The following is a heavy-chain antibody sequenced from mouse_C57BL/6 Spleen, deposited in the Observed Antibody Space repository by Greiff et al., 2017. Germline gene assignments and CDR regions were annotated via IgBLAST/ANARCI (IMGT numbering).Heavy chain of an antibody. V-gene: IGHV1-18*01. CDR1: GYTFTDYN. J-gene: IGHJ4*01. D-gene: IGHD1-1*02. CDR3: ARKGYGGDDDYAMDY. Sequence: VQLQQSGPELVKPGASVKIPCKASGYTFTDYNMDWVKQSHGKSLEWIGDINPNNGGTIYNQKFKGKATLTVDKSSSTAYMELRSLTSEDTAVYYGARKGYGGDDDYAMDYWGQGTSVTVSS. CDR2: INPNNGGT.